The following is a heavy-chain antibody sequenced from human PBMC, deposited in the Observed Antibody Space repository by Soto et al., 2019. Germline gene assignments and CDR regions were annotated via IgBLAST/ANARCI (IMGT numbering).Heavy chain of an antibody. V-gene: IGHV3-23*01. J-gene: IGHJ4*02. CDR1: GFILTRYS. D-gene: IGHD3-3*01. CDR2: ISDSGTST. CDR3: AKGSYLWSGNMHRDFDY. Sequence: PGWSLRLSCAASGFILTRYSMNLVRQAPGKGLEWVSAISDSGTSTYYADSVKGRFTISRDNSKNTLYLQMNSLRVEDTATYYCAKGSYLWSGNMHRDFDYWGEGTLVTVSS.